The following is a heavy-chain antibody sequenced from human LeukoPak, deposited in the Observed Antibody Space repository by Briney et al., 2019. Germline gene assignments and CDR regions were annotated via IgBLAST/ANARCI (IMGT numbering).Heavy chain of an antibody. V-gene: IGHV4-61*02. J-gene: IGHJ4*02. Sequence: SETLSLTCTVSGDSVSSGSYQWSWVRQPAGKGLEWIGRINASGRTRYNPSLMSRVTMSVDTSKDQFTLQLSSVTATDTAIYCCTRGVVGATAGGHWGQGTLVTVSS. CDR1: GDSVSSGSYQ. CDR2: INASGRT. CDR3: TRGVVGATAGGH. D-gene: IGHD1-26*01.